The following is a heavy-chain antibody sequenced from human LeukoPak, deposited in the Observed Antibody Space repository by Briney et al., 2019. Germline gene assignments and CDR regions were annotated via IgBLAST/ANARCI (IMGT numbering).Heavy chain of an antibody. D-gene: IGHD2-15*01. CDR2: IRSDGSST. CDR1: GFTFSGYW. CDR3: ARTFAAAHIDY. Sequence: PGGNLRLSCAASGFTFSGYWMHWVRQAPGKGLVWVSRIRSDGSSTTYADSVKGRFTISRDNAKNTLYLEMNSLRAEDTAVYYCARTFAAAHIDYWGRGTLVTVSS. V-gene: IGHV3-74*01. J-gene: IGHJ4*02.